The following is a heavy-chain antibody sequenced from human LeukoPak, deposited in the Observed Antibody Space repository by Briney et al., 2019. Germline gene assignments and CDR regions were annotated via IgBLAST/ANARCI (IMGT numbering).Heavy chain of an antibody. D-gene: IGHD3-16*01. CDR1: GASITSSHW. J-gene: IGHJ4*02. CDR2: IRDSGPT. CDR3: ARGTVQMGMGERFFDF. Sequence: SETLSLTCAVSGASITSSHWWSWARQPPGTGLDWSGEIRDSGPTNYNPSLKSRVSMSVDTSRNQSSLRLSSVTAADTAIYYCARGTVQMGMGERFFDFWGQGTLVTVSS. V-gene: IGHV4-4*02.